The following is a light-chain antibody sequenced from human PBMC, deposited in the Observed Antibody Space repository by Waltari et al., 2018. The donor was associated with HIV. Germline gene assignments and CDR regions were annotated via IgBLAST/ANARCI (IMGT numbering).Light chain of an antibody. Sequence: QSVLTQPPSASGPPGQRATISCSGPRPNIGTTTVTWNQIIPGTAHKLLIYNDNQRPSGVPDRFSGSRSGTSASLAISGLQSEDEADYYCAAWDDRLDGQGVFGGGTTLTVL. CDR2: NDN. V-gene: IGLV1-44*01. J-gene: IGLJ3*02. CDR1: RPNIGTTT. CDR3: AAWDDRLDGQGV.